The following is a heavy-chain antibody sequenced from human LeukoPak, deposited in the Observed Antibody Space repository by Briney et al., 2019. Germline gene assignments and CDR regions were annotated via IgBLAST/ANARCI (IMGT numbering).Heavy chain of an antibody. CDR2: INHSGST. J-gene: IGHJ5*02. V-gene: IGHV4-34*01. D-gene: IGHD2-15*01. CDR3: ARGVYCSGGSCYSWGVRNWFDP. Sequence: SETLSLTCAVYGGSFSGYYWSWIRQPPGQGLEWIGEINHSGSTNYNPSLKSRVTISVDTSKNQFSLKLSSVTAADTAVYYCARGVYCSGGSCYSWGVRNWFDPWGQGTLVTVSS. CDR1: GGSFSGYY.